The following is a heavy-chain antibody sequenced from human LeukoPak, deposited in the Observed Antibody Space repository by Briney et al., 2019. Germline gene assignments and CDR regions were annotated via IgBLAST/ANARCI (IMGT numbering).Heavy chain of an antibody. Sequence: SETLSLTCTVSGGSISSSSYYWGWLRQPPGKGLEWIGSVYYSGSTHYNPSLKSRVTISVDTSKNQFSLKLSSVTAADTAVYYCARDWRRKFDPWGQGTLVTVSA. CDR3: ARDWRRKFDP. CDR2: VYYSGST. J-gene: IGHJ5*02. CDR1: GGSISSSSYY. V-gene: IGHV4-39*07. D-gene: IGHD3-3*01.